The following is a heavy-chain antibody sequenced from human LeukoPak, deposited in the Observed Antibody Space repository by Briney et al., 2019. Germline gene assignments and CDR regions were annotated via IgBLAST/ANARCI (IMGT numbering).Heavy chain of an antibody. V-gene: IGHV3-30*18. CDR2: ITSDGTNK. CDR1: GFTFRNYD. D-gene: IGHD6-13*01. CDR3: AKDSAAVGGPTTD. Sequence: GGSLRLSCAASGFTFRNYDMHWVRQAPGKGLEWVALITSDGTNKYYAESVMGRFTLSRDNSKNILFVQMNSLRPEDTAVYYCAKDSAAVGGPTTDWGQGTLVTVSS. J-gene: IGHJ4*02.